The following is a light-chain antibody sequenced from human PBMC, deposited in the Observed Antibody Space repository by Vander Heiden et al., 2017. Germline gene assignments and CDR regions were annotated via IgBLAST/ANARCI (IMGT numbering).Light chain of an antibody. CDR2: EVS. CDR3: CSYAGSSTPYV. V-gene: IGLV2-23*02. Sequence: QAALTQPASVSRSPGQSITITCTGTSSDVGSYNLVSWYQQHPGKAPQLMIYEVSQRPSGVSHRFSGSKSGNTASLTISGLQAEDEADYYCCSYAGSSTPYVFGTGTKVTVL. CDR1: SSDVGSYNL. J-gene: IGLJ1*01.